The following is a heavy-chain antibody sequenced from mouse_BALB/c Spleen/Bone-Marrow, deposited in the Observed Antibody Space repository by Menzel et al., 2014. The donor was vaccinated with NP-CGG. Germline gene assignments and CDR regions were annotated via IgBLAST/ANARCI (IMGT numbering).Heavy chain of an antibody. D-gene: IGHD2-1*01. Sequence: QVQLQQSGAELARPGASVKMSCRASGYTFTTYTMHWVKQRPGQGLEWIGYINPSSGYTYYNQKFKGKATLTADKSSSAAYLQLSSLTSEDSAVYYCAGVYGNYDAMDYWGQGTSVTVSS. CDR2: INPSSGYT. J-gene: IGHJ4*01. V-gene: IGHV1-4*01. CDR1: GYTFTTYT. CDR3: AGVYGNYDAMDY.